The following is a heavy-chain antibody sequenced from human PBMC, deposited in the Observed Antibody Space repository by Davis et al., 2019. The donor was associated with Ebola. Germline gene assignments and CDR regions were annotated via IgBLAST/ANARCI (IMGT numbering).Heavy chain of an antibody. D-gene: IGHD5-18*01. V-gene: IGHV4-61*01. J-gene: IGHJ4*02. CDR3: ARGVDTAMVIDY. CDR1: GGSVSSGSYY. CDR2: IYYSGST. Sequence: PSETLSLTCTVSGGSVSSGSYYWSWIRQPPGKGLEWIGYIYYSGSTNYNPSLKSRVTISVDTSKNQFSLKLSSVTAADTAVYYCARGVDTAMVIDYWGQGTLVTVSS.